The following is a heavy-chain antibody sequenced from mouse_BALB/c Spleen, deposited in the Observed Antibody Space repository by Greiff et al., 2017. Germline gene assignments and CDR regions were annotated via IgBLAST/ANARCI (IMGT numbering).Heavy chain of an antibody. CDR2: IDPANGNT. CDR3: AGEGACDY. CDR1: GFNIKDYY. J-gene: IGHJ2*01. V-gene: IGHV14-3*02. Sequence: EVQLQQSGAELVRPGDSVKLSCTASGFNIKDYYMRWVKQRPEQGLEWIGRIDPANGNTKYDPKFQGKDTITRDTSYNTAYLQHSSLISEDTAGYYCAGEGACDYWGQGTTLTVSA.